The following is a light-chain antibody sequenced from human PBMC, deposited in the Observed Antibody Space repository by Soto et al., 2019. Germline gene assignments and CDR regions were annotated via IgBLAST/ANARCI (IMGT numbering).Light chain of an antibody. CDR2: GAS. V-gene: IGKV3-20*01. Sequence: ENVLTQSPRTLSLSPGERATLSCRASQSLTNNYFAWYQQKPGQAPRLLIYGASSRATGIPDRFSGSGSGTDFTLTISGLQSEDFAVYYCQQYNNWPPWTFGQGSKVDIK. CDR1: QSLTNNY. CDR3: QQYNNWPPWT. J-gene: IGKJ1*01.